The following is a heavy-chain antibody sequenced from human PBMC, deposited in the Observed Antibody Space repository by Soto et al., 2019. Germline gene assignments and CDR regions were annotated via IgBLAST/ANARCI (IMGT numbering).Heavy chain of an antibody. CDR2: IYATGTT. CDR3: VWDGTKTLRDCFDP. V-gene: IGHV4-4*07. D-gene: IGHD1-1*01. CDR1: GASLSGIY. Sequence: QVQLQESGPGLVKPSETLSLTCTVSGASLSGIYWSWIRKSAGKGLEWIGRIYATGTTDYNPSLKGRVMMAIDTSKKQFSLKLRSVTAAVTAAYYCVWDGTKTLRDCFDPWGQGISVTVAS. J-gene: IGHJ5*02.